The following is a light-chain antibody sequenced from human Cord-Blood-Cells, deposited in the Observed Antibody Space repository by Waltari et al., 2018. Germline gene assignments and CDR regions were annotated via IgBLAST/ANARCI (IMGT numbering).Light chain of an antibody. Sequence: QSALTQPAPASVSPGQSITISCTGTSSDVGSYKHHSWYPQPPGKAPKLIIYEVSKRPSGVSNRFSGSKSGNTASLTISGLQAEDEADYYCCSYAGSSTYVFGTGTKVTVL. V-gene: IGLV2-23*02. J-gene: IGLJ1*01. CDR2: EVS. CDR3: CSYAGSSTYV. CDR1: SSDVGSYKH.